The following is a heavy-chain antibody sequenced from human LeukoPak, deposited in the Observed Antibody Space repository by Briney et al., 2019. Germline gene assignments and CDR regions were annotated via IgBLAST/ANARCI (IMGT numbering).Heavy chain of an antibody. D-gene: IGHD3-10*01. CDR1: GYTFAGYY. Sequence: ASVKVSCKASGYTFAGYYMHWVRQAPGQGLEWMGWINPNSGGTNYAQKFQGRVTITRDTSISTAYMELSRLRSDDTAVYYCARDPSYGSGSYLFDYWGQGTLVTVSS. J-gene: IGHJ4*02. CDR3: ARDPSYGSGSYLFDY. V-gene: IGHV1-2*02. CDR2: INPNSGGT.